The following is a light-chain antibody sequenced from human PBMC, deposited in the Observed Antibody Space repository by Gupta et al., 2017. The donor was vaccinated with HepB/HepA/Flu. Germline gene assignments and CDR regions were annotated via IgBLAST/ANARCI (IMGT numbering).Light chain of an antibody. CDR1: QSVSSSY. CDR2: GAS. J-gene: IGKJ1*01. CDR3: QHESSSPRT. Sequence: EIVLTQSPGTLSLSPGERATLSCRASQSVSSSYLAWYQQKPGQAPRLLIYGASSRATGIPDRFSGSGSGTXFTLTIXRREPEDFAVYYCQHESSSPRTFGXGTKVEIK. V-gene: IGKV3-20*01.